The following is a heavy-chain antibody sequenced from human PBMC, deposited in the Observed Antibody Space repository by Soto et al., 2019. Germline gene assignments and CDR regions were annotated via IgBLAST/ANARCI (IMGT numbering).Heavy chain of an antibody. CDR1: GGSISNYY. V-gene: IGHV4-59*01. CDR3: AAPPRY. Sequence: QVQLQESGTGLVKPSETLSLTCTVSGGSISNYYWSWIRQTPGKGLEWIGYIYYSGSTNYNPSLKTRVTISVDMSKNQFSLILTSVTAADTAVYYCAAPPRYWGQGTLVSVSS. J-gene: IGHJ4*02. CDR2: IYYSGST.